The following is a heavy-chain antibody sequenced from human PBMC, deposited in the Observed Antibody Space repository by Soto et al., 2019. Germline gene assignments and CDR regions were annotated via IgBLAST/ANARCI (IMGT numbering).Heavy chain of an antibody. CDR3: ARRYGSGSYFLYYYYYGMDV. Sequence: GGSLRLSCAASGFTFSSYAMHWVRQAPGKGLEWVSVISYDGSNKYYADSVRGRFTVSRDNSKNTLYLQMNSLRAEDTAVYYCARRYGSGSYFLYYYYYGMDVWGQGTTVTVSS. D-gene: IGHD3-10*01. J-gene: IGHJ6*02. CDR1: GFTFSSYA. V-gene: IGHV3-30-3*01. CDR2: ISYDGSNK.